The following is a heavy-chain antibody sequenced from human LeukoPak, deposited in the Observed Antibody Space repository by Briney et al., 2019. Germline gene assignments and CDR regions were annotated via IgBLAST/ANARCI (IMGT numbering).Heavy chain of an antibody. Sequence: ASVKVSCKASGYTFTSYGISWVRQAPGQGLEWMGWISAYNGNTNYAQKLQGRVTMTTDTSTSTAYMELRSLRSDDTAVYYCARDPSVVVPAAAPFDYWGQGTLVTVSS. V-gene: IGHV1-18*01. CDR2: ISAYNGNT. D-gene: IGHD2-2*01. CDR1: GYTFTSYG. J-gene: IGHJ4*02. CDR3: ARDPSVVVPAAAPFDY.